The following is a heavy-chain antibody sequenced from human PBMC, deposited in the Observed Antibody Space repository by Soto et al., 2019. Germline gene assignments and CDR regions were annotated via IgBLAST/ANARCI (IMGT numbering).Heavy chain of an antibody. CDR1: GGSISSSNW. CDR3: ARDRYDSSGYVIIDAFDI. CDR2: IYHSGST. Sequence: SETLSLTCAVSGGSISSSNWLSWVRQTPGKGLEWIGEIYHSGSTNYNPSLKSRVTISVDKSKNQFSLKLSSVTAADTAVYYCARDRYDSSGYVIIDAFDIWGQGTMVTVSS. J-gene: IGHJ3*02. D-gene: IGHD3-22*01. V-gene: IGHV4-4*02.